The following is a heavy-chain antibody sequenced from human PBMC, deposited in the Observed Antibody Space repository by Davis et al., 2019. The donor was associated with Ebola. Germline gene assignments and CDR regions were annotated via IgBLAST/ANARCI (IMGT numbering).Heavy chain of an antibody. Sequence: PSETLSLTCTVSGGSVSSGSYYWSWIRQPPGKGLEWIGEIKHGGSTNYNPSLKSRVTVSVDTSKNQFSLKLSSVTAADTAVYYCARVKGRGITIFGVVSSPLDYWGQGTLVTVSS. CDR3: ARVKGRGITIFGVVSSPLDY. CDR2: IKHGGST. CDR1: GGSVSSGSYY. V-gene: IGHV4-61*01. D-gene: IGHD3-3*01. J-gene: IGHJ4*02.